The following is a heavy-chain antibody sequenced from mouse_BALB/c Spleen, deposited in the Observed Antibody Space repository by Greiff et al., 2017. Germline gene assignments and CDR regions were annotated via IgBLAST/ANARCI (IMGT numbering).Heavy chain of an antibody. V-gene: IGHV1-80*01. D-gene: IGHD2-14*01. Sequence: VQLQQSGAELVRPGSSVKISCKASGYAFSSYWMNWVKQRPGQGLEWIGQIYPGDGDTNYNGKFKGKATLTADKSSSTAYMQLSSLTSEDSAVYFCARSNYRYDHAMDYWGQGTSVTVSS. CDR1: GYAFSSYW. J-gene: IGHJ4*01. CDR3: ARSNYRYDHAMDY. CDR2: IYPGDGDT.